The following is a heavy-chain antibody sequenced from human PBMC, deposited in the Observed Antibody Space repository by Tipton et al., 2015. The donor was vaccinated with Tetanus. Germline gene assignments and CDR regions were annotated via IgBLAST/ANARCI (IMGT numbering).Heavy chain of an antibody. J-gene: IGHJ6*02. Sequence: RSLRLSCAASGFTFSSYAMHWVRQAPGKGLEWVAVISYDGSNKYYADSVKGRFTISRDNSKNTLYLQMNSLRAEDTAVYYCARDVTQQWGYHYGMDVWGQGTTVTVSS. V-gene: IGHV3-30-3*01. D-gene: IGHD6-19*01. CDR3: ARDVTQQWGYHYGMDV. CDR2: ISYDGSNK. CDR1: GFTFSSYA.